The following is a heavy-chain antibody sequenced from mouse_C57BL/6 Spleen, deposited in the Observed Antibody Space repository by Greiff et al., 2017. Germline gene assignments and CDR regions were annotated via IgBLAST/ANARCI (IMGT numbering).Heavy chain of an antibody. V-gene: IGHV5-17*01. J-gene: IGHJ1*03. D-gene: IGHD1-1*01. CDR1: GFTFSDYG. CDR2: ISSGSSTI. Sequence: DVKLQESGGGLVKPGGSLKLSCAASGFTFSDYGMHWVRQAPEKGLEWVAYISSGSSTIYYADTVKGRFTISRDNAKNTLFLQMTSLRSEDTAMYYCARTTVVARDWYFDVWGTGTTVTVSS. CDR3: ARTTVVARDWYFDV.